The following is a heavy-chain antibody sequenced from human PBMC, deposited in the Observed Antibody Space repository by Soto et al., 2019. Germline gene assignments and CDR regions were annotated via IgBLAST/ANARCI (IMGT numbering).Heavy chain of an antibody. D-gene: IGHD3-3*01. Sequence: SETLSLTCAVYGGSFSGYYWSWIRQPPGKGLEWIGEINHSGSTNYNPSLKSRVTISVDTSKNQFSLKLSSVTAADTAVYYCARGRSGYDFWSGYYVYWGQGTLVTVSS. CDR3: ARGRSGYDFWSGYYVY. J-gene: IGHJ4*02. CDR2: INHSGST. CDR1: GGSFSGYY. V-gene: IGHV4-34*01.